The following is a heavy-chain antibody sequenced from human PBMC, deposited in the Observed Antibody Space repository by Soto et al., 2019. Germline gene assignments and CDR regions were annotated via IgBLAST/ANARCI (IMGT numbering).Heavy chain of an antibody. Sequence: QFQLVQSGPEAKKPGASVRVSCKASGYTFATFAITWLRQAPGQGPEWMGWINACSANTNYTQKLQGRVTLTMDTVTSTADKRPRRLTTVNTGIYKSAIADYCEDDFWG. CDR3: AIADYCEDDF. J-gene: IGHJ6*01. V-gene: IGHV1-18*01. D-gene: IGHD4-17*01. CDR1: GYTFATFA. CDR2: INACSANT.